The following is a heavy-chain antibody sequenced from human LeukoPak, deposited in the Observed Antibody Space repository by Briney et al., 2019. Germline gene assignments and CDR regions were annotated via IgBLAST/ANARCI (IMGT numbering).Heavy chain of an antibody. CDR2: IIPIFGTA. D-gene: IGHD2-2*01. J-gene: IGHJ4*02. CDR3: ARSEDIVVVPASYGGYYFDY. V-gene: IGHV1-69*13. Sequence: SVKVSCKASGYTFTGYYMHWVRQAPGQGLEWMGGIIPIFGTANYAQKFQGRVTITADESTSTAYMELSSLRSEDTAVYYRARSEDIVVVPASYGGYYFDYWGQGTLVTVSS. CDR1: GYTFTGYY.